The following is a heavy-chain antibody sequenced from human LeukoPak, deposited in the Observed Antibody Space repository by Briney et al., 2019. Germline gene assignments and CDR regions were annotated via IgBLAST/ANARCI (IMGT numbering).Heavy chain of an antibody. Sequence: SETLSLTCTVSGGSISSGDYYWSWIRQPPGKGLEWIGSIYYSGSTYYNPSLKSRVTISVDTSKNQFSLKLSSVTAADTVVYYCARHPSSWIDSMDIWGQGTTVTVSS. D-gene: IGHD2-2*03. J-gene: IGHJ6*02. CDR2: IYYSGST. V-gene: IGHV4-39*01. CDR3: ARHPSSWIDSMDI. CDR1: GGSISSGDYY.